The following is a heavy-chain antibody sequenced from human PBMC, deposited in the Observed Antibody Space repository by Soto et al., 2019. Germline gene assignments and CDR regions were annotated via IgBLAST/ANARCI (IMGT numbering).Heavy chain of an antibody. J-gene: IGHJ4*02. Sequence: SETLSLTCAVYGGSFSGYSWGWIRQPPGKGLEWIATVHYSGSTYYTPSLKSRVTISADTSKNQFSLRLNSVTAADTAVYYCARQHYYDSSGYYTWNWGQGTLVTVSS. CDR3: ARQHYYDSSGYYTWN. CDR2: VHYSGST. V-gene: IGHV4-34*01. CDR1: GGSFSGYS. D-gene: IGHD3-22*01.